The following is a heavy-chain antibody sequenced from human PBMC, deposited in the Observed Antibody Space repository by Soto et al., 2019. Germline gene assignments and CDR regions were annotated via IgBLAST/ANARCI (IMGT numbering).Heavy chain of an antibody. CDR2: IYSGGST. J-gene: IGHJ6*02. D-gene: IGHD3-10*01. CDR1: GFTVSNNY. V-gene: IGHV3-66*01. Sequence: EVPLVESGGGLVQPGGSLRLSCAASGFTVSNNYMTWVRQAPGKGLEWVSVIYSGGSTFYADSVKGRFTISRDNSKNSLYLQMNSLRAEDTAVYYCARDGLTYYFGSGSYTHYYGMDVWGQGTTVTVSS. CDR3: ARDGLTYYFGSGSYTHYYGMDV.